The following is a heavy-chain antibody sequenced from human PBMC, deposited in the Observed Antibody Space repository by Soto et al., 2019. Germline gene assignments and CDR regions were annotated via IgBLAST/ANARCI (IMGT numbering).Heavy chain of an antibody. CDR1: GYTFTGYY. J-gene: IGHJ5*02. V-gene: IGHV1-2*02. D-gene: IGHD3-10*01. CDR3: ARAVTMVRGVIYWFDP. CDR2: INPNSGGT. Sequence: ASVKVSGKASGYTFTGYYMHWVRQAPGQGLEWMGWINPNSGGTNYAQKFQGRVTMTRDTSISTAYMELSRLRSDDTAVYYCARAVTMVRGVIYWFDPWGQGTLVTVSS.